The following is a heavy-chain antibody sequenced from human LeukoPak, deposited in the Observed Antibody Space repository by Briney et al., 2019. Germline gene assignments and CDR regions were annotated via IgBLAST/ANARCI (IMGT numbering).Heavy chain of an antibody. Sequence: PGGSLRLSCEASGFTFGTYAMTWVRQGPGKGLEWVSVISGDGDLTYYTNSVKGRFTISRDNSKNTLYPQMNSLRADDTALYYCAKATTRGGTSNYYYYGMDVWGHGTTVTVSS. V-gene: IGHV3-23*01. D-gene: IGHD1-1*01. CDR1: GFTFGTYA. CDR3: AKATTRGGTSNYYYYGMDV. CDR2: ISGDGDLT. J-gene: IGHJ6*02.